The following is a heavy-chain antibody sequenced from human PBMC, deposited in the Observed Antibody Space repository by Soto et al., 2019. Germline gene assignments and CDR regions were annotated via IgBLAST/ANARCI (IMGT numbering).Heavy chain of an antibody. J-gene: IGHJ6*03. CDR1: GGSFSGYY. CDR2: INHSGST. CDR3: ARERSGYDRFYYYYYMDV. D-gene: IGHD5-12*01. Sequence: QVQLQQWGAGLLKPSETLSLTCAVYGGSFSGYYWSWIRQPPGKGLEWIGEINHSGSTNYNPSLKSRVTISVDTSKNQFFLKLSSVTAADTAVYYCARERSGYDRFYYYYYMDVWGKGTTVTVSS. V-gene: IGHV4-34*01.